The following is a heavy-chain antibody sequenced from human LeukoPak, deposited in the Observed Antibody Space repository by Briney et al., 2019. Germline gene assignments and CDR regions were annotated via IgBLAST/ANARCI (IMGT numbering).Heavy chain of an antibody. CDR2: IYYSGST. Sequence: SETLSLTCTVSGGSISSYYWSWIRQPPGKGLEWIGYIYYSGSTNYNPSLKSRVTISVDTSKNQFSLKLSSVTAADTAVYYCARVREGVRGVIITYYYYYYMDVWGKGTTVTVSS. J-gene: IGHJ6*03. V-gene: IGHV4-59*01. CDR3: ARVREGVRGVIITYYYYYYMDV. D-gene: IGHD3-10*01. CDR1: GGSISSYY.